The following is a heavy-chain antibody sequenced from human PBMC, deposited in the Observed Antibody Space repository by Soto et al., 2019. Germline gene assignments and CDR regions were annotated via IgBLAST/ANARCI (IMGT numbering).Heavy chain of an antibody. CDR1: GGTFSSYA. D-gene: IGHD3-22*01. Sequence: SVKVSCKASGGTFSSYAISWVRQAPGQGLEWMGGIIPIFGTANYAQKFQGRVTITADKSTSTAYMELSSLRSEDTAVYYCARVDYDSSGVNWFDPWVQGTLVTVSS. V-gene: IGHV1-69*06. CDR3: ARVDYDSSGVNWFDP. CDR2: IIPIFGTA. J-gene: IGHJ5*02.